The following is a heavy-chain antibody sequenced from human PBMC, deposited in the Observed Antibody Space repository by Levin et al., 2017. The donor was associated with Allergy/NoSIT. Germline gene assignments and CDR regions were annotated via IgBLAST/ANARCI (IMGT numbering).Heavy chain of an antibody. J-gene: IGHJ6*03. CDR1: GGSFSGYY. V-gene: IGHV4-34*01. Sequence: SETLSLTCAVYGGSFSGYYWSWIRQPPGKGLEWIGEINHSGSTNYNPSLKSRVTISVDTSKNQFSLKLSSVTAADTAVYYCARGRGCSGGSCYSALNYYYYMDGWGKGTTVTVSS. CDR2: INHSGST. CDR3: ARGRGCSGGSCYSALNYYYYMDG. D-gene: IGHD2-15*01.